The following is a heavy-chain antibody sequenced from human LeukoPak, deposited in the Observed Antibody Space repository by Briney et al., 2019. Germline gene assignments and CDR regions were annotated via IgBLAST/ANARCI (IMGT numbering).Heavy chain of an antibody. Sequence: ASVKVSCKVSGYTLTELSMHWVRQAPGKGLEWMGGFDPEDGETIYAQKFQGRVTMTEETSTDTAYMELSSLRSEDTAVYYCATTTGYSSSWLDYWGQGTLVTVSS. CDR2: FDPEDGET. J-gene: IGHJ4*02. CDR3: ATTTGYSSSWLDY. CDR1: GYTLTELS. D-gene: IGHD6-13*01. V-gene: IGHV1-24*01.